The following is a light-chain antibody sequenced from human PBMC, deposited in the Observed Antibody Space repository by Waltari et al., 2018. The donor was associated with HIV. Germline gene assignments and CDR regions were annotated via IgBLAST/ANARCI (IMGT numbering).Light chain of an antibody. J-gene: IGLJ3*02. V-gene: IGLV1-44*01. CDR2: RNN. CDR3: ATWDDSLHGPV. Sequence: QSVVTQSPSASGTPGQRVTIACSASHSHIGSMTVNWYLQLPGTAPKLLIYRNNQRASGVPDRFSGSKSGSSASLAISVLQSEDEADYYCATWDDSLHGPVFGGGTKLTVL. CDR1: HSHIGSMT.